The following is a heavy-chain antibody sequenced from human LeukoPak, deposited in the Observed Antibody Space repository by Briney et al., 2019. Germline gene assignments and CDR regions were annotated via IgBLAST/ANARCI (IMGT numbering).Heavy chain of an antibody. CDR1: GFTFSTYA. CDR3: AKHYNWNYKNWLHP. J-gene: IGHJ5*02. V-gene: IGHV3-23*01. CDR2: ISGSATRT. Sequence: GGSLRLSCAASGFTFSTYAMSWVRQAPGKGLEWVSVISGSATRTHYADSVKGRFTVSRVNSNNTLYLQMNSLRAEDTAVYYCAKHYNWNYKNWLHPWGQGTLVTVSS. D-gene: IGHD1-7*01.